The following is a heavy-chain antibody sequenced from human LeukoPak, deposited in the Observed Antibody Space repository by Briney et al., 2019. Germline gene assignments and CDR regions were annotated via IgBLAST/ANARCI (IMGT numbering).Heavy chain of an antibody. V-gene: IGHV4-30-2*01. CDR2: IYHSGST. J-gene: IGHJ6*02. CDR1: GGSISSGGYS. D-gene: IGHD3-16*02. Sequence: SETLSLTCAVSGGSISSGGYSWSWIRQPPGKGLEWIGYIYHSGSTYYNPSLKSRVTISVDRSKNQFSLKLSSVTAADTAVYYCARGRLSQCYYYGMDVWGQGTTVTVSS. CDR3: ARGRLSQCYYYGMDV.